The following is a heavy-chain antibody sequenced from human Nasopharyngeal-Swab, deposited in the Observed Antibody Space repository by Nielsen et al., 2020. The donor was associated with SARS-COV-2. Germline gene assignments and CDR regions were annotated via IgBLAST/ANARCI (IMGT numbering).Heavy chain of an antibody. CDR3: ARARYCSSTSCSDYYYYGMDV. CDR2: ISDYNGNT. D-gene: IGHD2-2*01. Sequence: ASVKVSCKASGYTFTSYGISWVRQAPGQGLEWMGWISDYNGNTNYAQKLQGRVTMTTDTSTSTAYMELRSLRSDDTAVYYCARARYCSSTSCSDYYYYGMDVWGQGTTVTVSS. J-gene: IGHJ6*02. CDR1: GYTFTSYG. V-gene: IGHV1-18*01.